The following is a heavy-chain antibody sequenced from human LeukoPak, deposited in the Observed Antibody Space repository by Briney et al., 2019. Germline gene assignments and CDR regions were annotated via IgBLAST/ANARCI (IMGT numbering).Heavy chain of an antibody. CDR3: ARTVVERYYYYYYMDV. J-gene: IGHJ6*03. Sequence: ASVKVSCKAFGYTFTDYYMHWVRQAPGQGLEWMGWINPNSGGTNYAQKFQGRVTMTRDTAISSAYLEMSRLRSDDTAVYYCARTVVERYYYYYYMDVWGKGTTVTVSS. CDR1: GYTFTDYY. D-gene: IGHD2-21*01. CDR2: INPNSGGT. V-gene: IGHV1-2*02.